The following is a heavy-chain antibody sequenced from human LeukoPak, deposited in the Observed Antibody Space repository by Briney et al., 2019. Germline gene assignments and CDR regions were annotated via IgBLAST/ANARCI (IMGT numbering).Heavy chain of an antibody. CDR1: GYTLTELS. D-gene: IGHD3-22*01. V-gene: IGHV1-24*01. CDR2: FDPEDGGT. J-gene: IGHJ4*02. CDR3: ATASKTTYYYDSSGYFDY. Sequence: ASVKVSCKVSGYTLTELSMHWVRQAPGKGLEWMGGFDPEDGGTIYAQRFQGRVTMTEDTSTDTAYMELSSLRSEDTAVYYCATASKTTYYYDSSGYFDYWGQGTLVTVSS.